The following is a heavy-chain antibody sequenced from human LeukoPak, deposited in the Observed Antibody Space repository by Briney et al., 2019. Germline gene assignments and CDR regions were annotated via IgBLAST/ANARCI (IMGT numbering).Heavy chain of an antibody. D-gene: IGHD3-22*01. J-gene: IGHJ5*01. V-gene: IGHV3-23*01. CDR2: MGGTAGCT. CDR3: AKDRPNFHENSGHYYRRDGDS. Sequence: GGSLTLSCQASGFTFYMYAMSWVRQAPGKGLEWVASMGGTAGCTFYPDSVKGRFTISRDNTKNVLYLRMNSLTAEDTAIYYCAKDRPNFHENSGHYYRRDGDSWGQGTLVAVSS. CDR1: GFTFYMYA.